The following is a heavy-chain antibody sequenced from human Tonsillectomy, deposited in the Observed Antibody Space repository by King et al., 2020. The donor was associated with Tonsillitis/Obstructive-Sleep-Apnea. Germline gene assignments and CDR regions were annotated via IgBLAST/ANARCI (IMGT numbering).Heavy chain of an antibody. Sequence: VQLVESGGGLVQPGGSLRLSCAASGFTFRSNAMSWVRQAPGKGLEWVSVIRGSGGSTYYADSVKGRFTISRDNSKNTLSLQMNRLRAEDTAVYYCAKDLSMSDAFDIWGQGTMVTVSS. D-gene: IGHD2-8*01. J-gene: IGHJ3*02. CDR1: GFTFRSNA. CDR3: AKDLSMSDAFDI. V-gene: IGHV3-23*04. CDR2: IRGSGGST.